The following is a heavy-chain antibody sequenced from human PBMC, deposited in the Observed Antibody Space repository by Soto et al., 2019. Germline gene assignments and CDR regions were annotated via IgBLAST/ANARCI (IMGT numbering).Heavy chain of an antibody. CDR1: GGTSSSYA. CDR3: ARGYYYDSSGYGPT. J-gene: IGHJ5*02. V-gene: IGHV1-69*13. D-gene: IGHD3-22*01. Sequence: SVKVSCKASGGTSSSYAISWVRQAPGQGLEWMGGIIPIFGTANYAQKFQGRVTITADESTSTAYMELSSLRSEDTAVYYCARGYYYDSSGYGPTWGQGTLVTVSS. CDR2: IIPIFGTA.